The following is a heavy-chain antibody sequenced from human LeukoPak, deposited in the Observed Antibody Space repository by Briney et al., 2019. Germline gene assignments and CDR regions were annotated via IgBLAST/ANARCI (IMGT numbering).Heavy chain of an antibody. V-gene: IGHV3-23*01. J-gene: IGHJ3*02. CDR3: AKDKGYYYDSSGHDAFDI. CDR2: ISGSGGST. D-gene: IGHD3-22*01. CDR1: GFTFSSYA. Sequence: GGSLRLSCAASGFTFSSYAMSWVRQAPGKGLEWVSAISGSGGSTYYADSVKGRFTISRDNSKNTLYLQMNSLRVEDTAVYYCAKDKGYYYDSSGHDAFDIWGQGTMVTVSS.